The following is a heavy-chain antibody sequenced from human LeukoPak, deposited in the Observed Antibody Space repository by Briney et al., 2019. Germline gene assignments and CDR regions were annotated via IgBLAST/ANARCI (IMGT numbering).Heavy chain of an antibody. D-gene: IGHD5-24*01. CDR3: ASGVFAVATIWAGFDY. CDR2: IIPIFGTA. Sequence: SVKVSCKASGGTFSSYAISWVRQAPGQGLEWMGGIIPIFGTANYAQKFQGRVTITTDESTRTASMEPSSLRSEDTAASYCASGVFAVATIWAGFDYWGQGTLVTVSS. V-gene: IGHV1-69*05. J-gene: IGHJ4*02. CDR1: GGTFSSYA.